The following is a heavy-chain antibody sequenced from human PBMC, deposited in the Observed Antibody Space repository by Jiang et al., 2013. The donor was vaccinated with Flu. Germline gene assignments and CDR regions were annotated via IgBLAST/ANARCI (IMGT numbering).Heavy chain of an antibody. CDR3: ARGGYCSSTSCSDTYYYYYYGTGR. Sequence: VQLVESGGGLVKPGGSLRLSCAASGFTFSSYSLNWVRQVPGKGLEWVSSISSNSSYIYYADSVKGRFTISRDNAKNSQYLQMNSLRAEDTAVYFCARGGYCSSTSCSDTYYYYYYGTGRLGPRDHGHRLL. V-gene: IGHV3-21*01. CDR2: ISSNSSYI. J-gene: IGHJ6*02. D-gene: IGHD2-2*01. CDR1: GFTFSSYS.